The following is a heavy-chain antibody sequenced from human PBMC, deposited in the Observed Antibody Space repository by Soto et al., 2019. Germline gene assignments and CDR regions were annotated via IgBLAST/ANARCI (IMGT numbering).Heavy chain of an antibody. Sequence: QVQLVESGGGVVQPGRSLRLSCAASGFTFRSYAMHWVRQAPGKGLEWVAVISYDGSNKYYADSVKGRFTISRDNSKNTLYLQMNSLRAEDTAVYYCARARSSWYDAFDIWGQGTMVTVSS. D-gene: IGHD6-13*01. CDR3: ARARSSWYDAFDI. CDR2: ISYDGSNK. V-gene: IGHV3-30-3*01. J-gene: IGHJ3*02. CDR1: GFTFRSYA.